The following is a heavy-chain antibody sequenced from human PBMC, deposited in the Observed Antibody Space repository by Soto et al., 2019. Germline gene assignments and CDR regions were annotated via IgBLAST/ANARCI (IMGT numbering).Heavy chain of an antibody. D-gene: IGHD2-15*01. CDR1: GFTFSSYS. CDR3: AKTGHFVLVPPEKNWLDC. CDR2: ISGSGVST. V-gene: IGHV3-23*01. J-gene: IGHJ4*02. Sequence: GGSLRLSCVASGFTFSSYSVSWVRQAPWKGLEWVSAISGSGVSTYYADPVKRRFTISRDNSKNTVFLQVNSLRAEDTAIYYCAKTGHFVLVPPEKNWLDCLGQGSLVTFYS.